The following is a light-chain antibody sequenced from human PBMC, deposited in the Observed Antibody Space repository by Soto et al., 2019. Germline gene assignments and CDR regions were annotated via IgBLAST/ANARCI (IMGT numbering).Light chain of an antibody. J-gene: IGKJ4*01. CDR3: QQYDTSPVLT. Sequence: EIVLTQSPGTLSLSPGERATLSCRSSQSVSSTYLAWYQPKPGQAPRLLIYGTSSRATGIPDRFSGSGSGTDFSLTILRLEPEDFAVYYCQQYDTSPVLTFGGGNRVEIK. CDR1: QSVSSTY. CDR2: GTS. V-gene: IGKV3-20*01.